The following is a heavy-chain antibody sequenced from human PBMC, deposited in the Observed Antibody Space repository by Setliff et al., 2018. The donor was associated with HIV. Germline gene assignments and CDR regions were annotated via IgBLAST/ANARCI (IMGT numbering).Heavy chain of an antibody. CDR1: GGSMSGTFY. CDR2: IYTSGSA. D-gene: IGHD2-15*01. V-gene: IGHV4-61*09. CDR3: ARVPLYCSGGKCFSISGFHI. J-gene: IGHJ3*02. Sequence: SETLSLTCSVSGGSMSGTFYWSWIRQPAGKGLEWIGHIYTSGSATFNPSLKSRVTISLDASKNQFSLKLSSVTAADTAVYYCARVPLYCSGGKCFSISGFHIWGQGTTVTVSS.